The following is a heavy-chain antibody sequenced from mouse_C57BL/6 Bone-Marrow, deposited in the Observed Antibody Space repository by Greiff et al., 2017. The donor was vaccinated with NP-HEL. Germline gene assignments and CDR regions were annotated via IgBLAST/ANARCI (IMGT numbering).Heavy chain of an antibody. V-gene: IGHV14-1*01. CDR3: TVDGCPFAY. CDR2: IDPEDGDT. CDR1: GFNIKDYY. Sequence: EVQLQQSGAELVRPGASVKLSCTASGFNIKDYYMHWVKQRPEQGLEWIGRIDPEDGDTEYAPKFQGKATMTADTASNTAYLQLSSLTSEDTAVYYCTVDGCPFAYWGQGTLVTVSA. D-gene: IGHD2-3*01. J-gene: IGHJ3*01.